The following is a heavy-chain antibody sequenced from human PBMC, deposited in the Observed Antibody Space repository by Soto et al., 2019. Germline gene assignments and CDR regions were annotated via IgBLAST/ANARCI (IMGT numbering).Heavy chain of an antibody. CDR2: IIPILGIA. Sequence: SVKVSCKASGGTFSSYTISWVRQAPGQGLEWMGRIIPILGIANYAQKFQGRVTITADKSTSTAYMELSSLRSEDTAVYYCARGRGYSSGLNWFDPWGQGTLVTVSS. CDR1: GGTFSSYT. V-gene: IGHV1-69*02. J-gene: IGHJ5*02. D-gene: IGHD6-19*01. CDR3: ARGRGYSSGLNWFDP.